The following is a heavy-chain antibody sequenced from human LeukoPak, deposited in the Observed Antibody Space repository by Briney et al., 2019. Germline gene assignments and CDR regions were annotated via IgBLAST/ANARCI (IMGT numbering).Heavy chain of an antibody. J-gene: IGHJ4*02. D-gene: IGHD2-2*01. CDR3: ARAFCNPTYCSSTSRTDRTQDY. CDR2: INHSGST. V-gene: IGHV4-34*01. Sequence: SETLSLTCAVYGGSFSGYYWSWIRQPPGKGLEWIGEINHSGSTNYNPSLKSRVTISVDTSKNQFSLKLSSVTAADTAVYYCARAFCNPTYCSSTSRTDRTQDYWGKGTLVTVSS. CDR1: GGSFSGYY.